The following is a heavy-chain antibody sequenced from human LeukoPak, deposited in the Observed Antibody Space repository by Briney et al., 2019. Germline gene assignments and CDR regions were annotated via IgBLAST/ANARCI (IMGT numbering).Heavy chain of an antibody. CDR2: ISAYNGNT. D-gene: IGHD3-3*01. Sequence: ASVKVSCKASGYTFTSYGISWVRQAPGQGLEWMGWISAYNGNTNYAQKLQGRVTMTTDTSTSSAYMELRSLRSDDTAVYYCARVLGPRYYDFWSGWLWFDPWGQGTLVIVSS. V-gene: IGHV1-18*01. CDR1: GYTFTSYG. J-gene: IGHJ5*02. CDR3: ARVLGPRYYDFWSGWLWFDP.